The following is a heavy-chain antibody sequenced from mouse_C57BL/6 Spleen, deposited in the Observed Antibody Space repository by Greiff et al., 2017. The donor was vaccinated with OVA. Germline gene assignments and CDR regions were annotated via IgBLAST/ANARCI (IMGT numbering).Heavy chain of an antibody. CDR1: GFSLTSYA. CDR2: IWTGGGT. CDR3: ARVETTVVATGAMDY. V-gene: IGHV2-9-1*01. Sequence: VQGVESGPGLVAPSQSLSITCTVSGFSLTSYAISWVRQPPGKGLEWLGVIWTGGGTNYNSALKSRLSISKDNSKSQVFLKMNSLQTDDTARYYCARVETTVVATGAMDYWGQGTSVTVSS. D-gene: IGHD1-1*01. J-gene: IGHJ4*01.